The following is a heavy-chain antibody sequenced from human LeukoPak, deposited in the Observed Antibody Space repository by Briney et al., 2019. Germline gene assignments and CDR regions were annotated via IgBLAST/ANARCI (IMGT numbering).Heavy chain of an antibody. D-gene: IGHD3-10*01. J-gene: IGHJ6*02. CDR3: ARSARPYYSHHPHYYGMDV. CDR1: GYTFTSYD. CDR2: MNPNSGNT. V-gene: IGHV1-8*01. Sequence: ALVKVSCKASGYTFTSYDINWVRQATGQGLEWVGWMNPNSGNTGYAQKFQGRVTMTRNTSISTAYMELSSLRSEDTAVYYCARSARPYYSHHPHYYGMDVWGQGTTVTVSS.